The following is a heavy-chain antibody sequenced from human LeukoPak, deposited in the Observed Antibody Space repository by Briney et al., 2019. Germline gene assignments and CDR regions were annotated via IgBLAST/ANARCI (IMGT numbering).Heavy chain of an antibody. Sequence: GGSLRLSCAASGLTFRNYAMSWVRQAPGKGLEWVSVICANDGNTYYADAVKGRFTISRDNFKNTLYLQMNSLRAEDTAVYYCARALPIAVADLFDYWGQGTLVTVSS. V-gene: IGHV3-23*01. D-gene: IGHD6-19*01. CDR2: ICANDGNT. CDR1: GLTFRNYA. CDR3: ARALPIAVADLFDY. J-gene: IGHJ4*02.